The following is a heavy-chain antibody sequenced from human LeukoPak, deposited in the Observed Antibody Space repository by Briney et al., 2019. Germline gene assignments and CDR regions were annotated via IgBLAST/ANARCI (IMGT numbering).Heavy chain of an antibody. Sequence: SETLSLTCTVSGGSVSSGSYYWSWIRQPPGKGLEWIGYIYYSGSTNYNPSLKSRVTISVDTSKNQFSLKLSSVTAADTAVYYCARAGSGHDLFFDYWGQGTLVTVSS. CDR2: IYYSGST. CDR3: ARAGSGHDLFFDY. J-gene: IGHJ4*02. D-gene: IGHD5-12*01. CDR1: GGSVSSGSYY. V-gene: IGHV4-61*01.